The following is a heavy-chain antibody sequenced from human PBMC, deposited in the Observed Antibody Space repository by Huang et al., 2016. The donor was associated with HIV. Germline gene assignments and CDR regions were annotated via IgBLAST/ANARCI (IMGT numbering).Heavy chain of an antibody. Sequence: QVHLQQWGAGLLKPSEALSLTCAVYGGSFRNYFWSWIRQPPGKGLEWIGEINHRGRTSDSPSLTRRVTISVDTAKNQFSMKLSSVTAADTAVYYCARVEINTLTGYFSSFDNWGQGTLVTVSS. CDR1: GGSFRNYF. CDR2: INHRGRT. D-gene: IGHD3-9*01. J-gene: IGHJ4*02. V-gene: IGHV4-34*01. CDR3: ARVEINTLTGYFSSFDN.